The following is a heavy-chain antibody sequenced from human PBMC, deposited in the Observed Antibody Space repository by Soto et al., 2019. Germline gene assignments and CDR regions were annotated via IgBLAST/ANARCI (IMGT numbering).Heavy chain of an antibody. Sequence: SDTLSLTCAVYSTSFSGSYWTWIRQPPGQGLEWIGEINHSGSTNYTPSLKSRVTISVDTSKNQFSLKLSSVTAADLAVYYCARVRMVRGVIRRYYGMDVWGQGTTVT. J-gene: IGHJ6*02. V-gene: IGHV4-34*01. D-gene: IGHD3-10*01. CDR3: ARVRMVRGVIRRYYGMDV. CDR1: STSFSGSY. CDR2: INHSGST.